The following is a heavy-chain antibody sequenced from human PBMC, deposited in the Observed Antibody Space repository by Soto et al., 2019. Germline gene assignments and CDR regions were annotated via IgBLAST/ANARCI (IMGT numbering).Heavy chain of an antibody. V-gene: IGHV3-23*01. CDR3: VKGRITTGYLDY. CDR1: GFTFNSYA. D-gene: IGHD1-1*01. J-gene: IGHJ4*02. CDR2: VSGSGSNT. Sequence: PGGSLRLSCAASGFTFNSYAMSWVRQAPGKGLEWVSTVSGSGSNTYYADSVQGRFSISRDNSKDTLYLQMNSLRAEDTALYYCVKGRITTGYLDYWGQGTPVTVSS.